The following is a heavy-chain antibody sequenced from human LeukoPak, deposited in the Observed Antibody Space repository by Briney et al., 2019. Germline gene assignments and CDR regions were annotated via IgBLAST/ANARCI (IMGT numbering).Heavy chain of an antibody. CDR1: GFTFSSYA. V-gene: IGHV3-64*01. D-gene: IGHD3-22*01. CDR3: ARERYYDSSGSFDH. J-gene: IGHJ4*02. Sequence: GGSLRLSCAASGFTFSSYAMHWVRQAPGKGLEYVSAISSNGGSTYYANSVKGRFTISRDNSKNTLYLQMGSLRAEDMAVYYCARERYYDSSGSFDHWGQGTLVTVSS. CDR2: ISSNGGST.